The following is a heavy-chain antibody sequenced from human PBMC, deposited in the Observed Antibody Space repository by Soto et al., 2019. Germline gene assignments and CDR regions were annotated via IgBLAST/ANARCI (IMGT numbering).Heavy chain of an antibody. D-gene: IGHD2-21*02. CDR3: ARMGDPYCGGDCYSVLNYFDY. Sequence: GASVKVSCKAAGSTFSSYAISWVRQAPGQRLEWMGGIITIFGTTNYAQKVQGRVTSTADESTSTAYMEMSSLRSEDTAVYYCARMGDPYCGGDCYSVLNYFDYWGQGTPVTVSS. CDR2: IITIFGTT. CDR1: GSTFSSYA. V-gene: IGHV1-69*13. J-gene: IGHJ4*02.